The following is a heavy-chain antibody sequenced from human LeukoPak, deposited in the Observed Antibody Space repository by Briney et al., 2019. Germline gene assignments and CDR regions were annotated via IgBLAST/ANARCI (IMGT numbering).Heavy chain of an antibody. J-gene: IGHJ5*02. CDR1: GFTFSGSA. Sequence: QPGGSLKLSCAASGFTFSGSAMHWVRQAPGKGLEWLGRIRSKANSYATAYVASVKGRFTISRDDSKNTAYLQMNSLKTEDTAVYYCTRHVDAAPGEQFDPWGQGTLVTVSS. CDR2: IRSKANSYAT. V-gene: IGHV3-73*01. D-gene: IGHD6-13*01. CDR3: TRHVDAAPGEQFDP.